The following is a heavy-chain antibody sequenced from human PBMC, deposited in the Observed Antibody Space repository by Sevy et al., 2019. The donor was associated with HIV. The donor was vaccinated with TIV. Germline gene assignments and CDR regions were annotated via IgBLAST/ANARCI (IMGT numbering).Heavy chain of an antibody. CDR3: TRDLPPSATTVAHFDY. D-gene: IGHD4-17*01. Sequence: GGSLRLSCVASGFIFSSYEMNWVRQAPGKGLEWVSSISQSGSSVYYSDSVKGRFTISRDNAKNSLYLQMNSLRAEDTAVYYCTRDLPPSATTVAHFDYWGQGTLVTVSS. CDR1: GFIFSSYE. J-gene: IGHJ4*02. V-gene: IGHV3-48*03. CDR2: ISQSGSSV.